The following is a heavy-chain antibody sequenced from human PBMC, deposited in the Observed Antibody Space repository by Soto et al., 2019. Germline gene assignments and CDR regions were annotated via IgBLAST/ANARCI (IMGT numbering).Heavy chain of an antibody. V-gene: IGHV3-33*03. Sequence: GGSLRLSCAASGFTFSSYGMHWVRQAPGKGLEWVAGISYDGSNKSYADSVKGRFTISRDNAKNTLYLQMNSLRAEDTAVYYCARGWELDAFDIWGQGTMVTVSS. CDR2: ISYDGSNK. J-gene: IGHJ3*02. D-gene: IGHD1-26*01. CDR1: GFTFSSYG. CDR3: ARGWELDAFDI.